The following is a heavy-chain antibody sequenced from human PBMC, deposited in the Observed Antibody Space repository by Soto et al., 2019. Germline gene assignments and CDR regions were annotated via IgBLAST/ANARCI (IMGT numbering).Heavy chain of an antibody. V-gene: IGHV2-26*04. CDR3: ASTYSTSWYWFDP. Sequence: KESGPVLVKPTETLTLTCPVSGFSLSNAGLGVSWIRQPPGKALEWLAHIFSNDEKSYSTSLKSRLTISKDTSKSQVVLTMTNMDPVDTATYYCASTYSTSWYWFDPWGQGILVTVSS. CDR2: IFSNDEK. D-gene: IGHD6-13*01. CDR1: GFSLSNAGLG. J-gene: IGHJ5*02.